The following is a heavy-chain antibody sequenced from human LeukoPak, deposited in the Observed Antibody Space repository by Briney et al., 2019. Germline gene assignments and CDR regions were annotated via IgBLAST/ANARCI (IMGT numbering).Heavy chain of an antibody. J-gene: IGHJ4*02. Sequence: GGSLRLSCAASGFTVSTNYMSWVRQAPGKGLEWVSLIYSASSTYYADSVKGRFTISRDNSKNTLYLQMNSLRAEDTAMYYCARDLASSTGWEFDYWGQGTQVTVSS. CDR3: ARDLASSTGWEFDY. D-gene: IGHD6-19*01. V-gene: IGHV3-53*01. CDR2: IYSASST. CDR1: GFTVSTNY.